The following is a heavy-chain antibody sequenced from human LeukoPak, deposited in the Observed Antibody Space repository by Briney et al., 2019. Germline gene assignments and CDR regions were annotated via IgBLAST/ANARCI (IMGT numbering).Heavy chain of an antibody. V-gene: IGHV4-59*01. CDR2: IYYSGST. Sequence: SETLPLTCTVSGGSISSYYWSWIRQPPGKGLEWIGYIYYSGSTNYNPSLKSRVTISVDTSKNQFSLKLSSVTAADTAVYYCARFDGDTAMVTPWGQGTLVTVSS. D-gene: IGHD5-18*01. J-gene: IGHJ5*02. CDR3: ARFDGDTAMVTP. CDR1: GGSISSYY.